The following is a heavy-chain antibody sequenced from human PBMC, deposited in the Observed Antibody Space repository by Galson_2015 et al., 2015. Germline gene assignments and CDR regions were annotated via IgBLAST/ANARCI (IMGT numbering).Heavy chain of an antibody. CDR3: AREIMEGSRPFDP. D-gene: IGHD3-16*01. Sequence: SLRLSCAASGFTFSSYAMHWVRQAPGKGLEWVAVISYDGSNKYYADSVKGRFTISRDNSKNTLYLQMNSLRAEDTAVYYCAREIMEGSRPFDPWGQGTLVTVSS. CDR1: GFTFSSYA. CDR2: ISYDGSNK. J-gene: IGHJ5*02. V-gene: IGHV3-30-3*01.